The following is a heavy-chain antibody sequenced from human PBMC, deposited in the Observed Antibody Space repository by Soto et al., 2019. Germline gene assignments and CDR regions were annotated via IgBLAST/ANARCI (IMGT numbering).Heavy chain of an antibody. CDR3: AKAPTEDSDFYGMDV. CDR2: LSYAGDT. V-gene: IGHV3-13*01. CDR1: GFTLSTYD. D-gene: IGHD3-3*01. Sequence: PGGSLRLSCAASGFTLSTYDMHWVRQGTGKGLEWVAALSYAGDTYYADSVKGRFTISRDNSKNTLYLQMNSLRAEDTAVYYCAKAPTEDSDFYGMDVWGQGTTVTVSS. J-gene: IGHJ6*02.